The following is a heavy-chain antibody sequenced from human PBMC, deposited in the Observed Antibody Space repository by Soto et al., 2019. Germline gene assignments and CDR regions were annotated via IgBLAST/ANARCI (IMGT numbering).Heavy chain of an antibody. CDR2: IIPIFGTA. V-gene: IGHV1-69*13. J-gene: IGHJ4*02. CDR1: GGTFSSYA. Sequence: SVKVSCKASGGTFSSYAISWVRQAPGQGLEWMGGIIPIFGTANYAQKFQGRVTITADESTSTAYMELSSLRSEDTAVYYCASTYCSSTSCRKSVGFYFDCWGQGNLVTVSS. D-gene: IGHD2-2*01. CDR3: ASTYCSSTSCRKSVGFYFDC.